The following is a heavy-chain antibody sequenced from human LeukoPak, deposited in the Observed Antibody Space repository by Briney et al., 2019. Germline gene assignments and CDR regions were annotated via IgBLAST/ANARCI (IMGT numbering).Heavy chain of an antibody. CDR1: GFTVSSNY. D-gene: IGHD6-19*01. CDR3: ASATQWLANWFDP. CDR2: IYSGGST. V-gene: IGHV3-66*01. Sequence: PGGSLRLSCAASGFTVSSNYMSWVRRAPGKGLEWVSVIYSGGSTYYADSVKGRFTISRDNSKSTLYLQMNSLRAEDTAVYYCASATQWLANWFDPWGQGTLVTVSS. J-gene: IGHJ5*02.